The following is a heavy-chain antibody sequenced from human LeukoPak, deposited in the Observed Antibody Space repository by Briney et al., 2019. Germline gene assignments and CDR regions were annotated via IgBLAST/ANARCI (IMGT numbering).Heavy chain of an antibody. D-gene: IGHD6-6*01. CDR2: MYYSGST. J-gene: IGHJ6*02. V-gene: IGHV4-59*01. CDR3: ARSYSSSGYYYYGMDV. CDR1: GGSISTYY. Sequence: PSETLSLTCSVSGGSISTYYWSWIRQPPGKGLEWVGYMYYSGSTSYDPSLKSRVCISIDTSKNQVSLKLNSVTGADTAVYYCARSYSSSGYYYYGMDVWGQGTMVTVSS.